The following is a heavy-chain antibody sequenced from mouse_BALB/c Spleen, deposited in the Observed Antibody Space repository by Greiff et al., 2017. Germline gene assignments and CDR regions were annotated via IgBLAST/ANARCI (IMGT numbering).Heavy chain of an antibody. D-gene: IGHD2-4*01. J-gene: IGHJ2*01. CDR1: GYTFSSYW. Sequence: VQLQQSGAELMKPGASVKISCKATGYTFSSYWIEWVKKRPGHGLEWIGEILPGSGSTNYNEKFKGKATFTADTSSNTAYMQRSSLTSEDSAVYYCARSGYDCHLDDGGQGTTRTVSS. V-gene: IGHV1-9*01. CDR3: ARSGYDCHLDD. CDR2: ILPGSGST.